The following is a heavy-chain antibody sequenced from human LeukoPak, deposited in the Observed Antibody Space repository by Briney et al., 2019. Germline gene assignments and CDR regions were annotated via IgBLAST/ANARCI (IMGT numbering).Heavy chain of an antibody. J-gene: IGHJ4*02. D-gene: IGHD6-13*01. CDR1: GFTFSSYG. V-gene: IGHV3-30*03. CDR2: ISNDGSNK. CDR3: ARVSGYSGTWYVDY. Sequence: GGSLRLSCAASGFTFSSYGIHWVRQAPGKGLEWVAVISNDGSNKYYADFVKGRFTTSRDNSKNTLYLQMNSLRADDTAVYYCARVSGYSGTWYVDYWGQGTLVTVSS.